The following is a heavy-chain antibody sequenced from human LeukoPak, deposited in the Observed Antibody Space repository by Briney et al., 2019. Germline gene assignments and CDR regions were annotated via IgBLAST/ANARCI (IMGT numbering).Heavy chain of an antibody. V-gene: IGHV3-7*01. CDR3: ARDYDHYMDV. J-gene: IGHJ6*03. Sequence: GGSLRLSCAASGFTFSRSWMSWVRRAPGKGLEWVANIKQDGSKKYYVDSVKGRFTISRDNAKNSLYLQMNSLRAEDTAVYYCARDYDHYMDVWGKGTTVTVSS. CDR2: IKQDGSKK. CDR1: GFTFSRSW.